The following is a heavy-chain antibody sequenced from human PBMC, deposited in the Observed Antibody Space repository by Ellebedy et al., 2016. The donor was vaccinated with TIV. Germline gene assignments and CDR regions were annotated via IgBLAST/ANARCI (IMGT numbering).Heavy chain of an antibody. CDR2: IFYSGST. Sequence: SETLSLTCTVSGGSISNYYWSWIRQPPGKGLEWIGYIFYSGSTHYNPPLKSRVTISVDTSKNRFSLKLSSVTAADTAMYFCARTIAVAGTFSFDYWGQGTLVTVSS. V-gene: IGHV4-59*01. J-gene: IGHJ4*02. CDR1: GGSISNYY. CDR3: ARTIAVAGTFSFDY. D-gene: IGHD6-19*01.